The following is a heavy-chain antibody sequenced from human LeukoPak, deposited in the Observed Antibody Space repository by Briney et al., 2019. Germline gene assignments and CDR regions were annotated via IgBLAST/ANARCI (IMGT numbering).Heavy chain of an antibody. CDR3: ARDIYYYDSSGYYFPGGSDY. CDR1: GFTFSSYD. Sequence: GGSLRLSCAASGFTFSSYDMHWVRQATGKGLEWVSAIGTAGDTYYPGSVKGRFTISRDNAKNSLYLQMNSLRAEDTAVYYCARDIYYYDSSGYYFPGGSDYWGQGTLVTVSS. J-gene: IGHJ4*02. D-gene: IGHD3-22*01. CDR2: IGTAGDT. V-gene: IGHV3-13*01.